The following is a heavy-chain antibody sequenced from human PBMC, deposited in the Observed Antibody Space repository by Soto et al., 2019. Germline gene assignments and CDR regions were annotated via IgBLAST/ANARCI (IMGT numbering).Heavy chain of an antibody. CDR3: AKDLYDFWSGYEDPSTVIYYGIDV. D-gene: IGHD3-3*01. CDR2: ISYDGSNK. CDR1: GFTFSSYG. V-gene: IGHV3-30*18. Sequence: PGGSLRVSCAASGFTFSSYGMHWVRQAPGKRLEWVAVISYDGSNKYYADSVKGRFAISRGNSKNTLYLQMNSLRAEDTAVYYCAKDLYDFWSGYEDPSTVIYYGIDVWGQGTTVTVSS. J-gene: IGHJ6*02.